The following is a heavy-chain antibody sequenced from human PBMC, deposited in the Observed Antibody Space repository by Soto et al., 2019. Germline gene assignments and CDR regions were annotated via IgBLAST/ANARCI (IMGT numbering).Heavy chain of an antibody. Sequence: QLQLQESGPGLVKPSETLSLTCTVSGGSISSSSYYWGWIRQPPGKGLEWIGSIYYSGSTYYNPSLKSRVTISVDPSKNQFSLKLSSVTAAATAVYYCARRGIAAPEGNYFDYWGQGTLVTVSS. CDR2: IYYSGST. J-gene: IGHJ4*02. V-gene: IGHV4-39*01. D-gene: IGHD6-13*01. CDR3: ARRGIAAPEGNYFDY. CDR1: GGSISSSSYY.